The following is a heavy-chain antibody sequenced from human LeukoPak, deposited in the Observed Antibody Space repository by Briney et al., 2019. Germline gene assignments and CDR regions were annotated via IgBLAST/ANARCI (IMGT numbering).Heavy chain of an antibody. J-gene: IGHJ4*02. D-gene: IGHD3-10*01. CDR1: GGSFSAYDY. CDR2: FNHNGIT. V-gene: IGHV4-34*01. Sequence: ESSETLSLTCGVYGGSFSAYDYWIWIRQPPGKGLEWIGEFNHNGITSYNPSLKSRVTISIDTSKNQFSLKLNSVTAADMAVYYCARGNRRLGYYGSGSRLPFDSWGQGTLVTVSS. CDR3: ARGNRRLGYYGSGSRLPFDS.